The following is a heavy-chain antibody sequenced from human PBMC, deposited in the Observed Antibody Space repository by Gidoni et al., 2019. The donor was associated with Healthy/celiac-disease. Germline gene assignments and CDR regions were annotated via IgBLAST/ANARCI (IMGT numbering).Heavy chain of an antibody. D-gene: IGHD3-22*01. CDR2: IYHSGST. Sequence: QVQLQESGPGLVKPSETLSLTCAVSGYSISSGYYWGWIRQPPGTGLEWIGSIYHSGSTYYNPSLKSRVTISVDTSKNQFSLKLSSVTAADTAVYYCARGDHDSSGYYYVGFDYWGQGTLVTVSS. J-gene: IGHJ4*02. CDR1: GYSISSGYY. CDR3: ARGDHDSSGYYYVGFDY. V-gene: IGHV4-38-2*01.